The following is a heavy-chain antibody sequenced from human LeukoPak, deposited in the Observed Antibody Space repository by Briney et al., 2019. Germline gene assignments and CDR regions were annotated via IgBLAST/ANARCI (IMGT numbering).Heavy chain of an antibody. CDR3: ARHDSSGPYNAFDI. D-gene: IGHD3-22*01. V-gene: IGHV3-21*01. CDR2: ISSSSSYI. J-gene: IGHJ3*02. CDR1: GFTFSNYN. Sequence: MPGGSLRLSCAASGFTFSNYNMNWVRQAPGKGLEWVSSISSSSSYIYYADSVKGRFTISRDNAKNSLYLQMSSLRAEDTAVYYCARHDSSGPYNAFDIWGQGTMVIVSS.